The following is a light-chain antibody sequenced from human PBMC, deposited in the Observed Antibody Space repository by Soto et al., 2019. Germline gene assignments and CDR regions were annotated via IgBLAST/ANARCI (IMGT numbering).Light chain of an antibody. CDR2: DVS. J-gene: IGLJ1*01. V-gene: IGLV2-14*01. CDR1: SSDVGGYNY. Sequence: ALTQPASVSGAPGQSITISCTGTSSDVGGYNYVSWYQQHPGKAPKLMIYDVSNRPSGVSNRFSGSKSGNTASLTISGLQTEDEADYYCSSYTSSSTLAYVFGTGTKVTVL. CDR3: SSYTSSSTLAYV.